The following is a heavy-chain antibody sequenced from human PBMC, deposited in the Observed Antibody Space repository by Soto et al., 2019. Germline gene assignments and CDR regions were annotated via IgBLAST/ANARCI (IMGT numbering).Heavy chain of an antibody. CDR1: GGTFSSYA. V-gene: IGHV1-69*06. Sequence: SVKVSCKASGGTFSSYAISWARQAPGQGLEWMGGIIPIFGTANYAQKFQGRVTITADKSTSTAYMELSSLRSEDTAVYYCAREDRRYGVDYYYYYGMDVWGQGTTVTVSS. CDR2: IIPIFGTA. CDR3: AREDRRYGVDYYYYYGMDV. D-gene: IGHD4-17*01. J-gene: IGHJ6*02.